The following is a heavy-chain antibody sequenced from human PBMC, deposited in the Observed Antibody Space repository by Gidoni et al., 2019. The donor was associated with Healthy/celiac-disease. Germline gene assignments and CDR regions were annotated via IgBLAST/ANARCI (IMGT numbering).Heavy chain of an antibody. J-gene: IGHJ4*02. CDR1: GFSLSNSRVG. D-gene: IGHD6-13*01. V-gene: IGHV2-26*01. Sequence: QVTLKESGPVLVKPTETLTLTCPVSGFSLSNSRVGVSWIRQPPGKALEWLANIFSNDEKSYSTSLKSRLTISKDTSKSQVVLTMTNMDPVDTATYYCARIAIAAAGTAFDYWGQGTLVTVSS. CDR3: ARIAIAAAGTAFDY. CDR2: IFSNDEK.